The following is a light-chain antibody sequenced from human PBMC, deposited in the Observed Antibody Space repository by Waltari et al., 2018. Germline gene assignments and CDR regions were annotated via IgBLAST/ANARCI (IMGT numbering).Light chain of an antibody. Sequence: EILLTQSPATLSLSPGERATLPCRASQSVSSYLAWYQQKPGQAPRLLLYDAFNRATGIPARFSGSGSGTDFTLTISSLEPEDFATYYCQQANSFPWTFGQGTKVEIK. J-gene: IGKJ1*01. CDR3: QQANSFPWT. V-gene: IGKV3-11*01. CDR2: DAF. CDR1: QSVSSY.